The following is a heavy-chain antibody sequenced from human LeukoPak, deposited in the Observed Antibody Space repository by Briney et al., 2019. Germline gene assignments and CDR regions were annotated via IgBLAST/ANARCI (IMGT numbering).Heavy chain of an antibody. CDR2: INPNSGGT. CDR1: VYTFTGYY. CDR3: ATGIATVVTRLGY. D-gene: IGHD4-23*01. V-gene: IGHV1-2*02. J-gene: IGHJ4*02. Sequence: AASVKVSCKASVYTFTGYYMHWVRQAPGQGLEWMGWINPNSGGTNYAQKFQGRVTMTRDTSISTAYMELSRLRSDDTAVYYCATGIATVVTRLGYWGQGTLVTVSS.